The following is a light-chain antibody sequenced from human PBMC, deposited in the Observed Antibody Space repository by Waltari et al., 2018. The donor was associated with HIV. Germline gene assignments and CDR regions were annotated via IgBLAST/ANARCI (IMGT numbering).Light chain of an antibody. J-gene: IGKJ4*01. CDR2: LAS. CDR1: ETIRSN. Sequence: EIVVTQSPAPLPESPGERVTLSCRASETIRSNLAWYQQKPGQAPRPLIYLASARATGIPARFSGSGSGTEFTLTISSLQSEDFALYYCQQDNIFPLTFGGGTKVEIK. CDR3: QQDNIFPLT. V-gene: IGKV3-15*01.